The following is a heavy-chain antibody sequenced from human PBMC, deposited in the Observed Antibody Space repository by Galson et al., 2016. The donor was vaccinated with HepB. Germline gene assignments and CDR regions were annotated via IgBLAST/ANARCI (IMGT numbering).Heavy chain of an antibody. CDR3: ARQDRAGLVNF. V-gene: IGHV4-39*01. D-gene: IGHD6-19*01. Sequence: TLSLTCTVSGGTISSSFYYWAWVRQPPGQGLEWIGNIYYSGTTYYNPSLQSRVTISVDTSKNEFSLSLSSVTAADTAVYSCARQDRAGLVNFWGQGTMVTVSS. CDR1: GGTISSSFYY. J-gene: IGHJ3*01. CDR2: IYYSGTT.